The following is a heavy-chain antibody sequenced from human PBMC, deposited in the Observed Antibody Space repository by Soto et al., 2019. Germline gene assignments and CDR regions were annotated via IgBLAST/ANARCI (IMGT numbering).Heavy chain of an antibody. D-gene: IGHD3-3*01. CDR2: IKQDGSEK. CDR3: ARGIFGVVIAHYYYYYMDV. V-gene: IGHV3-7*01. J-gene: IGHJ6*03. CDR1: GFTFSSYW. Sequence: EVQLVESGGGLVQPGGSLRLSCAASGFTFSSYWMSWVRQAPGKGLEWVANIKQDGSEKYYVDSVKGRFTISRDSAKNSLYMQMNSLRAEDTAVYYCARGIFGVVIAHYYYYYMDVWGKGTTVTVSS.